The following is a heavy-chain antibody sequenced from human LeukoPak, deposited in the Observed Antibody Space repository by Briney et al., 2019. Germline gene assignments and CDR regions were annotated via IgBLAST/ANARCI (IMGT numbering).Heavy chain of an antibody. D-gene: IGHD2-2*02. CDR2: ISAYNGNT. V-gene: IGHV1-18*01. CDR3: ARGIYCSSTSCYTHSYYYYGMDV. Sequence: GASVKVSCKASGYTFTSYGISWVRQAPGQGLEWMRWISAYNGNTNYAQKLQGRVTMTTDTSTSTAYMELRSLRSDDTAVYYCARGIYCSSTSCYTHSYYYYGMDVWGQGTTVTVSS. J-gene: IGHJ6*02. CDR1: GYTFTSYG.